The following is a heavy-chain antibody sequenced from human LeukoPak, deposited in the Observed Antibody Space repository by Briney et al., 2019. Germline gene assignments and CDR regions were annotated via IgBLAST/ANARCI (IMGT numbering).Heavy chain of an antibody. D-gene: IGHD6-13*01. CDR1: GGTFSSYA. V-gene: IGHV1-18*01. Sequence: ASVKVSCKASGGTFSSYAISWVRQAPGQGLEWMGWISAYNGNTNYAQKLQGRVTMTTDTSTSTAYMELRSLRSDDTAVYYCARAPGSSVLLPFDYWGQGTLVTVSS. CDR2: ISAYNGNT. J-gene: IGHJ4*02. CDR3: ARAPGSSVLLPFDY.